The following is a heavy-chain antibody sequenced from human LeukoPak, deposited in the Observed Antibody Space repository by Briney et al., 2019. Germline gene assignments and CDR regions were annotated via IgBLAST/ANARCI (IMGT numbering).Heavy chain of an antibody. CDR2: IIPIFGTA. CDR1: GDTFSNYA. D-gene: IGHD1-26*01. V-gene: IGHV1-69*06. CDR3: ARGVNSGYFDY. Sequence: SVKVSCKASGDTFSNYAFSWVRLAPGQGLEWMGGIIPIFGTANYAQKFQGRVTITADKSTTTAYMELSSLRSDDTAVYYCARGVNSGYFDYCGQGTLVTVSS. J-gene: IGHJ4*02.